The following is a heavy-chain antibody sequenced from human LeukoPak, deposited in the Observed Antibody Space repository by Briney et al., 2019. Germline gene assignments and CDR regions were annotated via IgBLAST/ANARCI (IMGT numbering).Heavy chain of an antibody. Sequence: PGGSLRLSCAASGFTFSSYSMNWVRQAPGKGLEWVSSISSSSSYIYYADSVKGRFTISRDNAKNSLYLQMNSLRAEDTAVYYCASCSGGSCYFGYYYYYGMDVWGQGTTVTVSS. J-gene: IGHJ6*02. CDR3: ASCSGGSCYFGYYYYYGMDV. D-gene: IGHD2-15*01. CDR1: GFTFSSYS. V-gene: IGHV3-21*01. CDR2: ISSSSSYI.